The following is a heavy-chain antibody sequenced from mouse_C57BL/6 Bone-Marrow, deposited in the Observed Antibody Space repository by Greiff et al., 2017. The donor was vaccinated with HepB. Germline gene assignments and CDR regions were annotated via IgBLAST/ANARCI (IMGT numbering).Heavy chain of an antibody. CDR3: ASLLTGEGYFDV. Sequence: QVQLKQSGAELVRPGASVKLSCKASGYTFTDYYINWVKQRPGQGLEWIARIYPGSGNTYYNEKFKGKATLTAEKSSSTAYMQLSSLTSEDSAVYFCASLLTGEGYFDVWGTGTTVTVSS. J-gene: IGHJ1*03. CDR2: IYPGSGNT. CDR1: GYTFTDYY. V-gene: IGHV1-76*01. D-gene: IGHD4-1*01.